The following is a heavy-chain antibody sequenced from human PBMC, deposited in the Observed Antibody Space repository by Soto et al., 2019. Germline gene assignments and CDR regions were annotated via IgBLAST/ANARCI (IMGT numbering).Heavy chain of an antibody. CDR2: IYYKGST. Sequence: SETLSLTCTVSGGSISSYYWGWIRQPPGKGLEWIASIYYKGSTYYNPSLKSRVTISVDTSKNQFSLKLSSVTAADTAVYYCARHVFSKGAFDIWGQGTMVT. CDR3: ARHVFSKGAFDI. V-gene: IGHV4-39*01. CDR1: GGSISSYY. D-gene: IGHD2-2*01. J-gene: IGHJ3*02.